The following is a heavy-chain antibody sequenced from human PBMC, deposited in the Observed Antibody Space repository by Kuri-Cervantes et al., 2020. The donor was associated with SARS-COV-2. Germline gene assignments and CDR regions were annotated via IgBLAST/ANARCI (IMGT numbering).Heavy chain of an antibody. CDR3: ARDRITMIVVPEDAFDI. J-gene: IGHJ3*02. Sequence: SETLSLTCAISGDSVSSNSAAWNWIRQSPSRGLEWLGRTYYRSKWYNGYAVSVKSRITINPDTSKNQFSLQLNSVTPEDTAVYYCARDRITMIVVPEDAFDIWGQGTMVTVSS. V-gene: IGHV6-1*01. D-gene: IGHD3-22*01. CDR2: TYYRSKWYN. CDR1: GDSVSSNSAA.